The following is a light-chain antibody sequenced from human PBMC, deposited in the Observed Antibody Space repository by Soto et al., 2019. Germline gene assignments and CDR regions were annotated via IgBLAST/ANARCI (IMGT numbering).Light chain of an antibody. Sequence: QSVLTQPPSASGTPGQRVTISCSGSSSNIESNTVTWYQQLPGTAPKLVIYSNYDRPSGVPDRFSGSTSGTSASLVIRGLQSEDEADYYCAVWDDILNGYVLGGGTKVTVL. CDR3: AVWDDILNGYV. V-gene: IGLV1-44*01. CDR1: SSNIESNT. J-gene: IGLJ1*01. CDR2: SNY.